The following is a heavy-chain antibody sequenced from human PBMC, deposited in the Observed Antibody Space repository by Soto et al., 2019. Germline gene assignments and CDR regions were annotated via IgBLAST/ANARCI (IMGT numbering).Heavy chain of an antibody. Sequence: HPAGKGLEWIGYIYYSGITDYNPSLKSRVTISVDTSKSQFSLKLSSVTAADTAVYYCARGGGVYYFDYWGQGTLVTV. CDR2: IYYSGIT. CDR3: ARGGGVYYFDY. J-gene: IGHJ4*02. D-gene: IGHD2-8*02. V-gene: IGHV4-59*01.